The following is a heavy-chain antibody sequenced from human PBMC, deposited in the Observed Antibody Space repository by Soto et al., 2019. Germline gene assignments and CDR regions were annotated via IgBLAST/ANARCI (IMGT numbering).Heavy chain of an antibody. J-gene: IGHJ6*02. D-gene: IGHD3-10*01. Sequence: ASVKVSCKASGYTFTSYGISWVRQAPGQGLEWMGWISAYNGNTNYAQKLQGRVTMTTDTSTSTAYMELRSLRSDDTAVYYCAKTITMVRGVINHYYYYDMDVWGPGTTVTVSS. V-gene: IGHV1-18*04. CDR3: AKTITMVRGVINHYYYYDMDV. CDR2: ISAYNGNT. CDR1: GYTFTSYG.